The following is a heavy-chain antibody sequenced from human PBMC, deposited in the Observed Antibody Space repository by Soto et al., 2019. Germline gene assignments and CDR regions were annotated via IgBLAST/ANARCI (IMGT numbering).Heavy chain of an antibody. D-gene: IGHD3-9*01. CDR1: GFTFSSYE. V-gene: IGHV3-48*03. J-gene: IGHJ6*02. CDR2: ISSSGSTI. Sequence: PGGSLRLSCAASGFTFSSYEMNWVRQAPGKGLEWVSYISSSGSTIYYADSVKGRFTISKDNAKNSLYLQMNSLRAEDTAVYYCARDPIYGMDVWGQGTTVTVSS. CDR3: ARDPIYGMDV.